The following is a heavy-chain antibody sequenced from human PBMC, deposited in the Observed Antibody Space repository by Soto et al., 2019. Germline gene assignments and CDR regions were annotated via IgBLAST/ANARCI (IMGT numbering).Heavy chain of an antibody. CDR1: GFTFSNYA. D-gene: IGHD5-12*01. V-gene: IGHV3-23*01. CDR3: AKGGQEMATIYGGH. J-gene: IGHJ4*02. CDR2: IGGRTGNT. Sequence: GGSLRLSCEASGFTFSNYAMSWVRQAPGKGLEWVSGIGGRTGNTYYADSVKGRFTISRDNSKNTLYLQMNSLRAEDTAIYYCAKGGQEMATIYGGHWGQGTLVTVSS.